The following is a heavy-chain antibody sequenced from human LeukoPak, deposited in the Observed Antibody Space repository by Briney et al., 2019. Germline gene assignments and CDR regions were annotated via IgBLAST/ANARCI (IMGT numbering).Heavy chain of an antibody. D-gene: IGHD6-19*01. J-gene: IGHJ4*02. CDR2: IDWDDDK. CDR1: GFSFSTSGMC. V-gene: IGHV2-70*11. CDR3: ARILPYSSGWNYFDY. Sequence: ESGPTLVNPTQTLTLTCTFSGFSFSTSGMCVSWIRQPPGKALEWLARIDWDDDKYYSTSLKTRLTISKDTSKNQVVLTMTNMDPVDTATYYCARILPYSSGWNYFDYWGQGTLVTVSS.